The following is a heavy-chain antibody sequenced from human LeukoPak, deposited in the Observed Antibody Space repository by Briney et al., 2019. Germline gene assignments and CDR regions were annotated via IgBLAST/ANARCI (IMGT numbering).Heavy chain of an antibody. CDR3: AKHSSRWYLPYYFDY. CDR1: GFTFSSDA. CDR2: ISGIGGST. D-gene: IGHD6-13*01. V-gene: IGHV3-23*01. J-gene: IGHJ4*02. Sequence: PGGALRLSCAASGFTFSSDAMSWVCQAPGKGLEWGSAISGIGGSTYYADSVKGRFTISRDNSKKKLYLQMTSLRAEDTAVYYCAKHSSRWYLPYYFDYWGQGTLVNVSS.